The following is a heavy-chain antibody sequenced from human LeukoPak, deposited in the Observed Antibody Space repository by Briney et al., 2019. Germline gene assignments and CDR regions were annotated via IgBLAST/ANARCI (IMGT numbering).Heavy chain of an antibody. D-gene: IGHD3-10*01. J-gene: IGHJ4*02. CDR1: GFTFSTYA. Sequence: PGRSLRLSCAASGFTFSTYAMHWVRQAPGKGLEWVAIISDDGSRTYYSNSVKGRFTISRDNSRTTLYLQMNSLRPEDTAVYYCARGNGPGSFLIDYWGQGTLVTVSS. CDR3: ARGNGPGSFLIDY. CDR2: ISDDGSRT. V-gene: IGHV3-30-3*01.